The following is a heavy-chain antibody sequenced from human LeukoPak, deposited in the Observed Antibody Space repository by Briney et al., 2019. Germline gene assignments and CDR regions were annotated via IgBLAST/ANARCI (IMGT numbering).Heavy chain of an antibody. D-gene: IGHD2-2*01. CDR1: GVSISTYY. Sequence: SKPLSLTCTVSGVSISTYYWSWIRQPAGKGLEWIGRLHTSGSTNYNPSLKSRVTMSVDTSKNQFSLKLSSVTAADTAVYHCARDRYSSASCYTKGFDYWGQGTLVTVSS. V-gene: IGHV4-4*07. CDR2: LHTSGST. CDR3: ARDRYSSASCYTKGFDY. J-gene: IGHJ4*02.